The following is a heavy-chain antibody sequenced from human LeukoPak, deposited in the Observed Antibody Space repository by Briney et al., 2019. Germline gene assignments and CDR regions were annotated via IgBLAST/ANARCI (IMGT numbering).Heavy chain of an antibody. D-gene: IGHD3-22*01. J-gene: IGHJ4*02. V-gene: IGHV1-69*04. CDR2: IIPILGIA. CDR3: ARDNSGGGYYYY. CDR1: GGTFSSYT. Sequence: SVKLSCKASGGTFSSYTISWVRQAPGQGLEWMGRIIPILGIANYAQKFQGRVTITADKSTSTAYMELSSLRSEDTAVYYCARDNSGGGYYYYWGQGTLVTVSS.